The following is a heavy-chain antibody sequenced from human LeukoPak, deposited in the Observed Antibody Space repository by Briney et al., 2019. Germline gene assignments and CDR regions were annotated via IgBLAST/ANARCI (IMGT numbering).Heavy chain of an antibody. V-gene: IGHV1-46*01. CDR1: GYTFTSYY. Sequence: GASVKVSCKSSGYTFTSYYIHWVRQAPGQGLEWMGIISPSGGGTGYVQNFQGRVTMTRDTSTSTVYMELSSVRSEDTDVYFCARGGPQWLVLRKRFYFDSWGQGTLVTVSS. CDR2: ISPSGGGT. D-gene: IGHD6-19*01. J-gene: IGHJ4*02. CDR3: ARGGPQWLVLRKRFYFDS.